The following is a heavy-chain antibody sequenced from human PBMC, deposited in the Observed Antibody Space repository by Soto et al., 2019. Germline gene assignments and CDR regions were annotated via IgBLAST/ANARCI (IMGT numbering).Heavy chain of an antibody. CDR3: ARHRGPMVRGVITNWFDP. Sequence: RLSETLSLTCTVSGGSISSSSYYWGWIRQPPGKGLEWIGSIYYSGSTYYNPSLKSRVTISVDTSKNQFSLKLSSVTAADTAVYYCARHRGPMVRGVITNWFDPWGQGTLVTVSS. CDR1: GGSISSSSYY. J-gene: IGHJ5*02. V-gene: IGHV4-39*01. D-gene: IGHD3-10*01. CDR2: IYYSGST.